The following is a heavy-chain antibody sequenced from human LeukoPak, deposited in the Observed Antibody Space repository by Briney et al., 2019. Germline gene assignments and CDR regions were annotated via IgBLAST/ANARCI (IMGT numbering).Heavy chain of an antibody. CDR2: ISAYNGDT. J-gene: IGHJ4*02. CDR1: GYTFSSYG. CDR3: ARGPYYYDSSGYYLDH. V-gene: IGHV1-18*01. Sequence: ASVKVSCKASGYTFSSYGITWGRQAPGQGLEWMGWISAYNGDTKYAQNVQGRVTMTTDTSTSTAYMELRSLRSDDTAVYYCARGPYYYDSSGYYLDHWGQGTLVTVSS. D-gene: IGHD3-22*01.